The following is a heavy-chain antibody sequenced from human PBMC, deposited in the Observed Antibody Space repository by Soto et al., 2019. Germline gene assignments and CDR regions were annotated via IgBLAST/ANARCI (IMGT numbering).Heavy chain of an antibody. J-gene: IGHJ6*04. V-gene: IGHV3-53*01. CDR3: ARDSTWIPYYHYGMDV. CDR2: IYSGGNT. D-gene: IGHD5-18*01. Sequence: EVQLVESGGGLIQPGGSLRLSCAASGFSVSSNYMSWVRQAPGKGLEWVSVIYSGGNTHYADSVKGRFTISRDNSKNTLYLQMNSLRAEDTAVYYCARDSTWIPYYHYGMDVWGKGTTVTVSS. CDR1: GFSVSSNY.